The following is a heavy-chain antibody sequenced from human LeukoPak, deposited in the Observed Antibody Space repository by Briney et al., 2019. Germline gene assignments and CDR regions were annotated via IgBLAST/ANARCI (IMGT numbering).Heavy chain of an antibody. CDR1: GFTFSSYW. CDR3: ARAHMVRGAAYYFDY. Sequence: GGSLRLSCAASGFTFSSYWMSWVRQAPGKGLEGVANIKQDGSEKYYVDSVKGRFTISRNNAKNSLYLQMNSLRAEDTAVYYCARAHMVRGAAYYFDYWGQGTLVTVSS. J-gene: IGHJ4*02. V-gene: IGHV3-7*01. CDR2: IKQDGSEK. D-gene: IGHD3-10*01.